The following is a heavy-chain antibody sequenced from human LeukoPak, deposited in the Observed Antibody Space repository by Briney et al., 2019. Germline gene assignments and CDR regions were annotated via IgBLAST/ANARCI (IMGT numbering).Heavy chain of an antibody. CDR3: ARGYSNGWFGLDAFDI. Sequence: ASVKVSCKASGYTLTSFGISWVRQAPGQGLEYMGWISTYNGNTNYAQNFQGRVTMTTDTSTSTVHMELRSLRSDDTAVYYCARGYSNGWFGLDAFDIWGQGTMVTVSS. CDR2: ISTYNGNT. D-gene: IGHD6-19*01. V-gene: IGHV1-18*01. J-gene: IGHJ3*02. CDR1: GYTLTSFG.